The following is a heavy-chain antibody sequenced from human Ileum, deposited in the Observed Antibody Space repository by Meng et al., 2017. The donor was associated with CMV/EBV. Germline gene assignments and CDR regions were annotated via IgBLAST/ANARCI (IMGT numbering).Heavy chain of an antibody. D-gene: IGHD2-21*02. Sequence: GESLKISCAASGFTFSNYMMNWVRQAPGKGLEWVSSISISSFMYYADSVKGRFTISRDNAKNSLYLQMNSLRAEDTAVYYCTKEGGDHYWGQGTLVTVSS. J-gene: IGHJ4*02. CDR1: GFTFSNYM. CDR3: TKEGGDHY. V-gene: IGHV3-21*01. CDR2: ISISSFM.